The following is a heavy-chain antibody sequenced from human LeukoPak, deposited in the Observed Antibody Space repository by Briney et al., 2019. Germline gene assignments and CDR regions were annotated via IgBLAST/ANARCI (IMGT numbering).Heavy chain of an antibody. CDR1: GGSISSYY. CDR3: ARDGRGYYDSSGYTLSV. Sequence: SENLSLTCTVSGGSISSYYWSWIRQPPGKGLERIGYIYYSGSTNYNPSLKSRVTISVDTSKNQFSLKLSSATAADTAVYYCARDGRGYYDSSGYTLSVWGQGTLVTVSS. V-gene: IGHV4-59*01. D-gene: IGHD3-22*01. J-gene: IGHJ4*02. CDR2: IYYSGST.